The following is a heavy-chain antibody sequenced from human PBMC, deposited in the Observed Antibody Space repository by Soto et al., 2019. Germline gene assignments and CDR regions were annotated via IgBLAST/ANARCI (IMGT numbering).Heavy chain of an antibody. CDR2: ISLNGDI. J-gene: IGHJ4*03. V-gene: IGHV4-4*02. Sequence: QVQLQESGPGLVESSGTLSLTCAVYGGSITSGHWWTWVRQSPGKGLEWIGEISLNGDINYSPSPQSRFTVSRATCRNHLSLRLTSVTAADTAVYSCATRETRTGGPLWGPGTVVTVSS. D-gene: IGHD2-8*02. CDR3: ATRETRTGGPL. CDR1: GGSITSGHW.